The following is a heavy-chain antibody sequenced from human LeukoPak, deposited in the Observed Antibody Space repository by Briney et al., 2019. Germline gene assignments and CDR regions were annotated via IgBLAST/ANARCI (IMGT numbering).Heavy chain of an antibody. D-gene: IGHD6-13*01. CDR1: EFTFSSHA. CDR3: AKGGSSSPRSTFDY. CDR2: INGDGSTT. J-gene: IGHJ4*02. Sequence: AGGSLRLSCVASEFTFSSHAMNWVRQAPGKGLVWVSHINGDGSTTSYADSVKGRFTISRDNAKNTVYLQMNSLRSEDTAVYYCAKGGSSSPRSTFDYWGQGTLLTVSS. V-gene: IGHV3-74*01.